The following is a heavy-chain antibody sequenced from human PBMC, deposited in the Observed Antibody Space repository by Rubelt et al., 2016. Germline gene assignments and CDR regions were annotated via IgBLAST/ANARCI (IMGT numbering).Heavy chain of an antibody. CDR2: INHSGST. J-gene: IGHJ4*02. D-gene: IGHD3-10*01. CDR1: GGSFSDFY. CDR3: ARVSHVREDY. Sequence: QVHLQQWGAGLLKPSETLSLTCAVYGGSFSDFYWTWIRQPPGKGLEWIGEINHSGSTNYNPSLKSRVTIAVDTSKNQFSLRLGTVTAAEAAEDYWARVSHVREDYWGQGTLVTVSS. V-gene: IGHV4-34*01.